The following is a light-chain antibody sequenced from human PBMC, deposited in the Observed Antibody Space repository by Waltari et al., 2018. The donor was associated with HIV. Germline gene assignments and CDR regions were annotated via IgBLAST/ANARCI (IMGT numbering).Light chain of an antibody. Sequence: EIVMTQSPPTLSVSTGQRVTLSCRASQSISAKVAWYQQRPGQAPRLLIYEAATRPTGIPARFSGSGSGTEFTLTISSLQSEDFATYFCQQYDSGPRGITFGQGTMLEIK. CDR1: QSISAK. CDR2: EAA. CDR3: QQYDSGPRGIT. J-gene: IGKJ2*01. V-gene: IGKV3-15*01.